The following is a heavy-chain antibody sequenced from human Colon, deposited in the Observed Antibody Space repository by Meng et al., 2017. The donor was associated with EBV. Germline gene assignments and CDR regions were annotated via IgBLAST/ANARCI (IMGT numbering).Heavy chain of an antibody. J-gene: IGHJ2*01. V-gene: IGHV3-23*04. D-gene: IGHD2-8*01. CDR2: IDKSGAYT. CDR3: AKRAGQQMVNWKFDL. Sequence: EVQVVESXXGLAQPGGXLRLCCAASGFLFSDYAMTWVRQAPGKGLECVSTIDKSGAYTFYADSVKGRFTISRDNSKNTLHLQINSLRAGDTAVYYCAKRAGQQMVNWKFDLWGRGTLVTVSS. CDR1: GFLFSDYA.